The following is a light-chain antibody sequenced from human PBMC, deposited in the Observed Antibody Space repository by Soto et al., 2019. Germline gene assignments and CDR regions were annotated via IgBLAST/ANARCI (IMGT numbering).Light chain of an antibody. CDR2: EVS. CDR3: SSYTSSSTWV. Sequence: QSALTQPASVSGSPGQSITISCTGTRSDVGGYNYVSWYQQHPGKAPKLMIYEVSNRPSGVSNRFSGSKSGNTASLTLSGLQAEDEADYYCSSYTSSSTWVFGGGTKLTVL. J-gene: IGLJ3*02. V-gene: IGLV2-14*01. CDR1: RSDVGGYNY.